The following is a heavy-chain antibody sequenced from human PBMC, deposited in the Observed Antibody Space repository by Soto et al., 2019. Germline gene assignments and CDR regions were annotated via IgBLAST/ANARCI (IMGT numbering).Heavy chain of an antibody. CDR1: GGSFSGYY. V-gene: IGHV4-34*01. Sequence: SDTLSLTCAVYGGSFSGYYWSWIRQPPGKGLEWIGEINHSGSTNYNPSLKSRVTISVDTSKNQFSLKLSSVTAEDTAVYYRARGRAGMDVCGQGPKVTVSS. CDR2: INHSGST. D-gene: IGHD3-10*01. J-gene: IGHJ6*02. CDR3: ARGRAGMDV.